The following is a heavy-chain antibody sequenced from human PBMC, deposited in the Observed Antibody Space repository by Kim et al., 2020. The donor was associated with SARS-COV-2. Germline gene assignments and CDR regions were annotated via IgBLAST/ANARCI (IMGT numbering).Heavy chain of an antibody. Sequence: NHNRSVKSRVTIAVDQSRHRFSLKWSSVAAANTAVYYCARVESSSGSAFDYWGQGTLVTVSS. D-gene: IGHD3-22*01. V-gene: IGHV4-4*02. CDR3: ARVESSSGSAFDY. J-gene: IGHJ4*02.